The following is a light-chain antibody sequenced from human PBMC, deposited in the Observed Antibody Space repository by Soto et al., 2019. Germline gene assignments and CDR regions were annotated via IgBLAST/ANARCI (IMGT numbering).Light chain of an antibody. V-gene: IGKV1-9*01. Sequence: DIQLTQSPSFLSASVGDRVTITCRASQGISSYLAWYQQKPGKAPKLLIYAASILQSGVPSRFSGSGSGTEFTLKISSLQPEDFATYYRRRLNSYDLTFGPGTKVHIK. CDR3: RRLNSYDLT. CDR2: AAS. J-gene: IGKJ3*01. CDR1: QGISSY.